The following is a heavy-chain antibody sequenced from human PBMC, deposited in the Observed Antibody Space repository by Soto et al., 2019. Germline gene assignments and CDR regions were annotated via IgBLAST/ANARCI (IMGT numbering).Heavy chain of an antibody. CDR2: INPNSGGT. CDR1: GYTFTGYY. J-gene: IGHJ5*02. Sequence: ASVKVSCKASGYTFTGYYMHWVRQAPGQGLEWMGWINPNSGGTNYAQKFQGWVTMTRDTSISTAYMELSRLRSDDTAVYYCARGEVLYYDILTGYYEVGWFAPWGQGTLVSVSS. CDR3: ARGEVLYYDILTGYYEVGWFAP. D-gene: IGHD3-9*01. V-gene: IGHV1-2*04.